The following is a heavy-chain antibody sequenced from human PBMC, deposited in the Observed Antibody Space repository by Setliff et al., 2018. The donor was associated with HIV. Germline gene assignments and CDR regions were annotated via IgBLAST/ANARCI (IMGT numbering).Heavy chain of an antibody. D-gene: IGHD3-22*01. CDR1: GYSLTSGYY. V-gene: IGHV4-38-2*01. CDR3: ASRVYYYDESAILREEGFVP. J-gene: IGHJ5*02. Sequence: SETLSLTCGVSGYSLTSGYYWGWIRQPPGKGLEWIGSIHDSGRTYYNPSLKSRVTISVDTSKNQFSLKLSSVTAADTAVYYCASRVYYYDESAILREEGFVPWGQGTLVTVSS. CDR2: IHDSGRT.